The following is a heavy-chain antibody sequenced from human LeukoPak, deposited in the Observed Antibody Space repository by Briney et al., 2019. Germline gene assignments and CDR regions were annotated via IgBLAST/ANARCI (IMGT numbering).Heavy chain of an antibody. CDR3: AVHGFRGALSRDAFDI. V-gene: IGHV1-46*04. CDR1: GYTLTSYS. D-gene: IGHD4/OR15-4a*01. J-gene: IGHJ3*02. CDR2: INPSGGST. Sequence: ASVKLSCKASGYTLTSYSMHWVPQAPAHGLEWMGIINPSGGSTSYAQKLQGRVTMIRDTSTRIVYMELSSLRSEDTAVYYCAVHGFRGALSRDAFDIWGQGTMVTVSS.